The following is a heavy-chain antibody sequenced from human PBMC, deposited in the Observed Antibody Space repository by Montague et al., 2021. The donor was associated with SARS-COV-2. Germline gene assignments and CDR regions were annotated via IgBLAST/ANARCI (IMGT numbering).Heavy chain of an antibody. CDR2: INYSATT. D-gene: IGHD5-24*01. V-gene: IGHV4-39*01. CDR1: GGSISSTNYY. CDR3: AGHNDGYNRWYYFDY. J-gene: IGHJ4*02. Sequence: SETLSLTCTVSGGSISSTNYYWVLLRQPPGQGLEWFGSINYSATTHSTPSLQIRVTMSVDTSKSLFSLGLSSVTAADTAIYYCAGHNDGYNRWYYFDYWGQGTLVTVSS.